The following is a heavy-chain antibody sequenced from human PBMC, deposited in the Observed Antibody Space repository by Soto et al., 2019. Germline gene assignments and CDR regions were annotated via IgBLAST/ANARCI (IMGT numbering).Heavy chain of an antibody. CDR1: CGSFSGYY. CDR3: ARDKITGLFDY. CDR2: INHSGST. Sequence: TSGTLSLTCAVYCGSFSGYYWTWIRQPPGTGLEWIGEINHSGSTNYNPSLKSRVTMSVDTSKNQFSLKLTSVTAADTAVYYCARDKITGLFDYWGQGTLVTVS. V-gene: IGHV4-34*01. D-gene: IGHD2-8*02. J-gene: IGHJ4*02.